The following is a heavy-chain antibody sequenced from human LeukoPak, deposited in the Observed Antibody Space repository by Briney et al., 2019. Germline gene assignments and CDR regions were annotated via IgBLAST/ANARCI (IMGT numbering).Heavy chain of an antibody. CDR3: ARGVVSSGFDY. J-gene: IGHJ4*02. Sequence: ASVKVSCKASGYTFTSYDINWVRQATGQGLEWMGWMNPNSGNTGYAQKFQGRVTITTDESTSTAYMELSSLRSEDTAVYYCARGVVSSGFDYWGQGTLVTVSS. D-gene: IGHD3-22*01. V-gene: IGHV1-8*01. CDR1: GYTFTSYD. CDR2: MNPNSGNT.